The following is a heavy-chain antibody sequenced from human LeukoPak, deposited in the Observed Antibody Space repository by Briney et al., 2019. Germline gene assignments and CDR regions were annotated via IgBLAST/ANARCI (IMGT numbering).Heavy chain of an antibody. CDR3: ARRPNTAAAFDF. V-gene: IGHV1-18*01. CDR2: ITGYNGNT. J-gene: IGHJ4*02. Sequence: ASVKVSCKASGYTFTNYGISWVRQAPGQGLEWMGWITGYNGNTKYAQQVQDRVTMTTDTSTSTAYMEMRSLRSDDTAVYFCARRPNTAAAFDFWGQGTLVIVSS. D-gene: IGHD5-18*01. CDR1: GYTFTNYG.